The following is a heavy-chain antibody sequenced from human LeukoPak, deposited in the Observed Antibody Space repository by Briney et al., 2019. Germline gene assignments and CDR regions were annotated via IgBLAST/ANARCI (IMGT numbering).Heavy chain of an antibody. Sequence: RTGGSLRLSCAASGFTFSSCWMHWVRQAPGKGLVWVSRINSDGSSTSYADSVKGRFTISRDNAKNTLYLQMNSLRAEDTAVYYCAREDAVTTGVGYWGQGTLVTVSS. CDR3: AREDAVTTGVGY. J-gene: IGHJ4*02. CDR2: INSDGSST. CDR1: GFTFSSCW. V-gene: IGHV3-74*01. D-gene: IGHD4-11*01.